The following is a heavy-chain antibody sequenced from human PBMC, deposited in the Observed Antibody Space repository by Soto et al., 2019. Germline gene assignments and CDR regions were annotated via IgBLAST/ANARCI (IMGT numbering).Heavy chain of an antibody. CDR1: GFTFSSYA. CDR2: ISGSGGST. Sequence: GGSLRLSCAASGFTFSSYAMSWVRQAPGKGLEWVSAISGSGGSTYYADSVKGRFTISRDNSKNTLYLQMNSLRAEDTAVYYCAKQLHSGYDYRDYFDYWGQGTLVTVSS. V-gene: IGHV3-23*01. CDR3: AKQLHSGYDYRDYFDY. D-gene: IGHD5-12*01. J-gene: IGHJ4*02.